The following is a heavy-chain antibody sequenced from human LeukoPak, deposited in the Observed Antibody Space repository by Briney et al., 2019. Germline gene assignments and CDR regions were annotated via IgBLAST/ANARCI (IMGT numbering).Heavy chain of an antibody. Sequence: PGGSLRLSCAASGFTFSSYSMNWVRQAPGKGLEWVSSISSSSSYIYYADSVKGRFTISRDNAKNSLYLQMNSLRAEDTAVYYCAREEGHGSSWGNGYFDYWGQGTLVTVSS. D-gene: IGHD6-13*01. V-gene: IGHV3-21*01. CDR3: AREEGHGSSWGNGYFDY. J-gene: IGHJ4*02. CDR2: ISSSSSYI. CDR1: GFTFSSYS.